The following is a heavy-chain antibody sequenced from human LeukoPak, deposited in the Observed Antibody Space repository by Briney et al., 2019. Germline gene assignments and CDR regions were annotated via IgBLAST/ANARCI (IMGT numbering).Heavy chain of an antibody. J-gene: IGHJ4*02. V-gene: IGHV3-23*01. CDR1: GFTFRSYA. CDR3: AKEDSSGYIDGNFDY. D-gene: IGHD3-22*01. CDR2: ISGSGGST. Sequence: GGSLRLSCAASGFTFRSYAMSWVRQAPGKGLELVSAISGSGGSTYYADSVKGRFTISRDNSKNTVYLQMNSLRAEDTAVYYCAKEDSSGYIDGNFDYWGQGTLVTVSS.